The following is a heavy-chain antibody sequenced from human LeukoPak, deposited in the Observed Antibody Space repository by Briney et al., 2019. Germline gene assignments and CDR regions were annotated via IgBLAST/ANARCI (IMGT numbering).Heavy chain of an antibody. CDR2: VYHSGTT. CDR1: GSSIRRGYY. V-gene: IGHV4-38-2*02. CDR3: ARGPSRRAVSITTRRANYYFDY. Sequence: SETLSLTCTVSGSSIRRGYYWDWIRQPPGNGLEWIGSVYHSGTTYYNPSLKSRVTISADTSKNQFSLKLSSVTAADTAVYYCARGPSRRAVSITTRRANYYFDYWGQGTLVTVSS. J-gene: IGHJ4*02. D-gene: IGHD3-22*01.